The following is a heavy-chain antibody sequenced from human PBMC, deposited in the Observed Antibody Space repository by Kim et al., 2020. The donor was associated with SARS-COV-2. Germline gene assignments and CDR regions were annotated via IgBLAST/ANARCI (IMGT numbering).Heavy chain of an antibody. CDR1: GFTFSSYA. CDR3: AKLPVVPAANYYYYGMDV. V-gene: IGHV3-23*01. J-gene: IGHJ6*02. CDR2: ISGSGGST. D-gene: IGHD2-2*01. Sequence: GGSLRLSCAASGFTFSSYAMSWVRQAPGKGLEWVSAISGSGGSTYYADSVKGRFTISRDNSKNTLYLQMNSLRAEDTAVYYCAKLPVVPAANYYYYGMDVWGQGTTVTVSS.